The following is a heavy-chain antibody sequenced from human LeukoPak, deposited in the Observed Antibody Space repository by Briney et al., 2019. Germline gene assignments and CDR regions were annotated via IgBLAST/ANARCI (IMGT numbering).Heavy chain of an antibody. CDR1: GFTFSSYS. V-gene: IGHV3-21*04. Sequence: PGGSLRLSCAASGFTFSSYSMNWVRQAPGKGLEWVSSISSSSSYIYYADSVKGRFTISRDNAKNSLYLQMNSLRAEDTAVYYCASSPPTGITVTYFDYWGQGALVTVSS. J-gene: IGHJ4*02. CDR3: ASSPPTGITVTYFDY. D-gene: IGHD4-23*01. CDR2: ISSSSSYI.